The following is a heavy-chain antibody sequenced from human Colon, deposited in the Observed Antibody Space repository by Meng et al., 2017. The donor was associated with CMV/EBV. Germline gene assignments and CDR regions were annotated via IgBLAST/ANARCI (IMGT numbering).Heavy chain of an antibody. CDR2: IHWDDDK. CDR1: GFSLPTPGAG. D-gene: IGHD2-8*02. V-gene: IGHV2-5*02. J-gene: IGHJ4*02. CDR3: ARHSLTILTD. Sequence: ITLKGSGPALVNPPPPLTLTCTFSGFSLPTPGAGVAWVRQPPGKAPELLALIHWDDDKRYSPSLKNRLNITKDTSKNQVVLSMTDLDPADTGTFYCARHSLTILTDWGQGALVTVSS.